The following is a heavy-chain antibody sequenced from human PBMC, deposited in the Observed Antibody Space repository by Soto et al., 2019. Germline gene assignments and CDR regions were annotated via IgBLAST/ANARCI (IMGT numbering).Heavy chain of an antibody. Sequence: GGSLRLSCAASGFTVSSNYMSWVRQAPGKGLEWVSVIYSGGSTYYADSVKGRFTISRDNSKNTLYLQMNSLRAEDTAVYYCARDLLRRDAFDIWGQGTMVTVSS. J-gene: IGHJ3*02. CDR3: ARDLLRRDAFDI. CDR2: IYSGGST. V-gene: IGHV3-66*01. D-gene: IGHD1-26*01. CDR1: GFTVSSNY.